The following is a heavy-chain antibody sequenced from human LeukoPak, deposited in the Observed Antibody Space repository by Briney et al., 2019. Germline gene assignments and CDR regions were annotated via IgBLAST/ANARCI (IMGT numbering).Heavy chain of an antibody. J-gene: IGHJ4*02. CDR3: AREPSSGWLGRDY. D-gene: IGHD6-19*01. CDR2: ITRQSTYI. V-gene: IGHV3-21*01. CDR1: GFTFSSSS. Sequence: GGSLRLSCAASGFTFSSSSLNWVRQAPGKGLEWVSSITRQSTYIYYADSMKGRFTISRDSAKNPLYLQMNSLRDEDTAVYYCAREPSSGWLGRDYWGQGTLVTVSS.